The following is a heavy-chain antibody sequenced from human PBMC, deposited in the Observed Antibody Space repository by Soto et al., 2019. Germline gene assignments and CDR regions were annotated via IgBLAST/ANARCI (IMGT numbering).Heavy chain of an antibody. V-gene: IGHV1-2*04. CDR2: INPNSGGT. CDR3: ARAADPRLNRYFDL. J-gene: IGHJ2*01. CDR1: GYTFTGYY. Sequence: QVQLVQSGAEVKKPGASVKVSCKASGYTFTGYYMHWVRQAPGQGLEWMGWINPNSGGTNDAQKFQGWVTMTRDTSISTAYMELSKLRSDDTAVYYCARAADPRLNRYFDLWGRGTLVTVSS.